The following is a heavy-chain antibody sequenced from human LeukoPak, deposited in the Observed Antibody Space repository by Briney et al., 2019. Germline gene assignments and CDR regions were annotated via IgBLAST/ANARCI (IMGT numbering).Heavy chain of an antibody. CDR3: TRAHYYDSSGYHY. CDR2: IIPIFGTA. CDR1: GGTFSSYA. D-gene: IGHD3-22*01. V-gene: IGHV1-69*05. Sequence: SVKVSCKASGGTFSSYAISWVRQAPGQGLEWMGGIIPIFGTANYAQKFQGRVTITRNTSISTAYMELSSLRSEDTAVYYCTRAHYYDSSGYHYWGQGTLVTVSS. J-gene: IGHJ4*02.